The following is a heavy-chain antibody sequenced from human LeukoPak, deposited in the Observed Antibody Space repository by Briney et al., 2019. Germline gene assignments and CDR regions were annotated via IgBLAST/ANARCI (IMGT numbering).Heavy chain of an antibody. CDR1: GGSISSYY. CDR3: AKDKILTGTPGWFDP. CDR2: IYTSGST. J-gene: IGHJ5*02. D-gene: IGHD1-7*01. V-gene: IGHV4-4*09. Sequence: SETLSLTCTVSGGSISSYYWSWIRQPPGKGLEWIGYIYTSGSTNYNPSLKSRVTISVDTSKNQFSLKLSSVTAADTAVYHCAKDKILTGTPGWFDPWGQGTLVTVSS.